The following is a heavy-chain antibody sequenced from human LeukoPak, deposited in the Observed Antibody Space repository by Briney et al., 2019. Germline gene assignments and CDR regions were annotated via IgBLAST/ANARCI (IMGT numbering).Heavy chain of an antibody. CDR3: ARLASSGDTHYFDY. J-gene: IGHJ4*02. CDR2: LYPRDSTP. Sequence: GDSLRISCLASGYTFSNTWIGWVRQMPGKRLECMGILYPRDSTPKYSPSFEGQVTISVDRSINTAYLQWNSLKASDTAVYYCARLASSGDTHYFDYWGQGTQVTVSS. CDR1: GYTFSNTW. V-gene: IGHV5-51*01.